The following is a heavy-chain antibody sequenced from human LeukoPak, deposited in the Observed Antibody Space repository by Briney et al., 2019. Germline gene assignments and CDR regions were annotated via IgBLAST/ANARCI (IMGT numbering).Heavy chain of an antibody. D-gene: IGHD4-17*01. Sequence: GGSLRLSCAASGFTVSSNSMSWVRQAPGKGLEWVSVIYRGGSTHYAGSVEGRFTISRDKSKNTVYLQLNSLRAEDTAVYYCARSPDYGDPYWYFDLWGRGTLVTVSS. CDR1: GFTVSSNS. CDR3: ARSPDYGDPYWYFDL. CDR2: IYRGGST. J-gene: IGHJ2*01. V-gene: IGHV3-53*01.